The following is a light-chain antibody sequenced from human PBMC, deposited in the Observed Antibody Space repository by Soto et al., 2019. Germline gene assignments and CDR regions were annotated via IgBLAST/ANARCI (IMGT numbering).Light chain of an antibody. Sequence: QSALTQPPSVSGSPGQSVAISCTGTGSDICTYNRVSWYQQPPGTAPKLLIYDVSDRPSGVPDRFSGSKSGNTASLTISGLQAEDEADYYCSSYTSSSTYVFGTGTKVTVL. J-gene: IGLJ1*01. V-gene: IGLV2-18*02. CDR2: DVS. CDR3: SSYTSSSTYV. CDR1: GSDICTYNR.